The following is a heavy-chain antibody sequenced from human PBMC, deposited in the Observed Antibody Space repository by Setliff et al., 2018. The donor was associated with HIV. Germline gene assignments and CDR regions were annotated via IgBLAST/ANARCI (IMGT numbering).Heavy chain of an antibody. D-gene: IGHD6-6*01. V-gene: IGHV1-2*06. J-gene: IGHJ6*04. Sequence: ASVKVSCKASGYTFNTYYIHWVRQAPGQGLEWIGRINPNSGGTNYAQRFQGRVTMTRDTSISTAYMEMTSLRSDDTAAYYCARGWATGANSSPLDVWGEGTTVTVSS. CDR2: INPNSGGT. CDR3: ARGWATGANSSPLDV. CDR1: GYTFNTYY.